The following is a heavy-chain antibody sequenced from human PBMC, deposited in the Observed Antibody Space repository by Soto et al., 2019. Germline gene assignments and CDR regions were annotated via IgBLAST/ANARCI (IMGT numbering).Heavy chain of an antibody. Sequence: EVQLLESGGGLVQPGGSLRLSCAASGFTFSSYAMSWVRQAPGKGLEWVSAISGSGGSTYYADSVKGRFTISRDNSKNTLYLQMNSLRAEDTAVYYCAKDVSPRYVDFRLYYYYGMDVWGQGTTVTVSS. CDR3: AKDVSPRYVDFRLYYYYGMDV. V-gene: IGHV3-23*01. D-gene: IGHD3-9*01. J-gene: IGHJ6*02. CDR1: GFTFSSYA. CDR2: ISGSGGST.